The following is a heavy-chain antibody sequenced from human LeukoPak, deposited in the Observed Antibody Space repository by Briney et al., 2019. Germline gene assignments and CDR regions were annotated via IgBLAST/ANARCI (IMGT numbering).Heavy chain of an antibody. CDR2: THPSGNT. D-gene: IGHD4-23*01. J-gene: IGHJ4*02. V-gene: IGHV4-4*09. CDR1: GSSLTDYF. CDR3: ARHPGGNPAHRFDN. Sequence: PSETLSLTCTVSGSSLTDYFWSWIRQSPRKGLEWIGYTHPSGNTNYNPSLKSRVTISMDTSKSQFSLKLNSVTAADTAVYYCARHPGGNPAHRFDNWGQGTLVTVSS.